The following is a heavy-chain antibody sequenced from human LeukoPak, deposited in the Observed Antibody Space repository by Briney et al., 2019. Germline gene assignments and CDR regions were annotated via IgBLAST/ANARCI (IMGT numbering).Heavy chain of an antibody. V-gene: IGHV1-69*05. Sequence: ASVKVSCKASGGTFSSYAISWVRQAPGQGLEWMGGIIPIFGTANYAQKFQGRVTITTDESTSTAYMELSSLRSEDTAVYYCARGEVVPAAPFTSYYYMDVRGKGTTVTVSS. CDR1: GGTFSSYA. J-gene: IGHJ6*03. CDR2: IIPIFGTA. D-gene: IGHD2-2*01. CDR3: ARGEVVPAAPFTSYYYMDV.